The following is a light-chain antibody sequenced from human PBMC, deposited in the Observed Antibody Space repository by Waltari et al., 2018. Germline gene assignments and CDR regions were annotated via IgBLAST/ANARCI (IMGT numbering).Light chain of an antibody. V-gene: IGKV4-1*01. CDR3: QQCYSTPYT. J-gene: IGKJ2*01. Sequence: DIVMTQSPDSLAVSLGERVTINCRSSQNLLYNSDNRNYLAWFKQKRGQPPKLLIYWASTRESGVPDRFSGSGSGTEFALTISSLQAADVAVYYCQQCYSTPYTFGQGTKLEIK. CDR2: WAS. CDR1: QNLLYNSDNRNY.